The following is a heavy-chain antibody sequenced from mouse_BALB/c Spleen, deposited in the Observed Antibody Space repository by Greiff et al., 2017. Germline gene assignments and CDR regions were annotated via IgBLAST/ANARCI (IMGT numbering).Heavy chain of an antibody. CDR2: IWAGGST. V-gene: IGHV2-9*02. CDR1: GFSLTSYG. CDR3: ARGGYDYDYAMDY. J-gene: IGHJ4*01. Sequence: VQVVESGPGLVAPSQSLSITCTVSGFSLTSYGVHWVRQPPGKGLEWLGVIWAGGSTNYNSALMSRLSISKDNSKSQVFLKMNSLQTDDTAMYYCARGGYDYDYAMDYWGQGTSVTVSS. D-gene: IGHD2-4*01.